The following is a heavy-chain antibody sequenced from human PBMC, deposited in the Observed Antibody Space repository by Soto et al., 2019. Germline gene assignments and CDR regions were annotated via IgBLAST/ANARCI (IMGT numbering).Heavy chain of an antibody. Sequence: PGGSLRLSCAASGFTFSNYAMSWVRQAPGKGLEWVSTISGNGGSTYYADSVKGRFTISRDSSKNMLFLQINSPRDDDSAVYYCAKRPASIITFDYWGQGTPVTVSS. CDR1: GFTFSNYA. D-gene: IGHD2-2*01. CDR3: AKRPASIITFDY. V-gene: IGHV3-23*01. J-gene: IGHJ4*02. CDR2: ISGNGGST.